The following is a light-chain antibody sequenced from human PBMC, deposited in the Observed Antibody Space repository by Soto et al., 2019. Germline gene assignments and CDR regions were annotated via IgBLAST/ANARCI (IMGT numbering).Light chain of an antibody. CDR3: TSYTSTSTLV. CDR1: NSDVGGYDY. CDR2: DVN. J-gene: IGLJ1*01. Sequence: QSALTQPASVSGPPGQSITISCTGTNSDVGGYDYVSWYQQHAGRAPQLLIYDVNYRPSGVSDRFSGSKSGNTASLTISGLQAEYEADYYCTSYTSTSTLVFGTGTKLTVL. V-gene: IGLV2-14*03.